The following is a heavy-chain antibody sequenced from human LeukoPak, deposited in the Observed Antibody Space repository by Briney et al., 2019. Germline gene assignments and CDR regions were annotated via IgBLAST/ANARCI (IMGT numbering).Heavy chain of an antibody. CDR1: GFTFSSYG. CDR2: ISYDGSNK. J-gene: IGHJ4*02. CDR3: AKDATGLLYFFDY. V-gene: IGHV3-30*18. Sequence: GGSLRLSCAASGFTFSSYGMHWVRQAPGKGLEWVAVISYDGSNKYYADSVEGRFTISRDNSKNTLYLQMNSLRAEDTAVYYCAKDATGLLYFFDYWGQGTLVTVSS. D-gene: IGHD3-9*01.